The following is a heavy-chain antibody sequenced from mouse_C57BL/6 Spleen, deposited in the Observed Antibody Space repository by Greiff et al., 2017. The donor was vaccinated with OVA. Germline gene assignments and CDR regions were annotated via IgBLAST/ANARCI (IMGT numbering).Heavy chain of an antibody. CDR1: GYAFSSYW. CDR3: ASTTVVAKGYFDV. Sequence: QVHVKQSGAELVKPGASVKISCKASGYAFSSYWMNWVKQRPGKGLEWIGQIYPGDGDTNYNGKFKGKATLTADKSSSTAYMQLSSLTSEDSAVYFCASTTVVAKGYFDVWGTGTTVTVSS. V-gene: IGHV1-80*01. J-gene: IGHJ1*03. D-gene: IGHD1-1*01. CDR2: IYPGDGDT.